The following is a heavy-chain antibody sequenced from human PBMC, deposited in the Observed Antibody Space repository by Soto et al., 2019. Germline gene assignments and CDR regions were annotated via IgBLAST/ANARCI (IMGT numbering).Heavy chain of an antibody. CDR2: ISGRDAGT. V-gene: IGHV3-23*01. J-gene: IGHJ4*02. D-gene: IGHD3-22*01. Sequence: EVQLLESGGGLVHPGVSLRLSCAASGFTFSNYAMSWVRQAPGKGLEWVSTISGRDAGTSYADSVKGRFTISRDNSKNTLYLQMNSLRAEDTAVYYCAKDAPGSGWLSDYWGQGARVTVSS. CDR1: GFTFSNYA. CDR3: AKDAPGSGWLSDY.